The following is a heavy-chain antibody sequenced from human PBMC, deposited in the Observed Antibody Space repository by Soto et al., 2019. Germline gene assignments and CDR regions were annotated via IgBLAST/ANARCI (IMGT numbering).Heavy chain of an antibody. V-gene: IGHV1-69*01. Sequence: QVQLVQSGAEVKKPGSSVKVSCKASGGTFSSYAISWVRQAPGQGLEWMGGIIPIFGTANYAQKFQGRVTITADESTSTAYMELRSLRSEDTAVYYCARDRFSSSSAYYYYGMDDWGQGTTVTVSS. D-gene: IGHD6-6*01. CDR1: GGTFSSYA. J-gene: IGHJ6*02. CDR3: ARDRFSSSSAYYYYGMDD. CDR2: IIPIFGTA.